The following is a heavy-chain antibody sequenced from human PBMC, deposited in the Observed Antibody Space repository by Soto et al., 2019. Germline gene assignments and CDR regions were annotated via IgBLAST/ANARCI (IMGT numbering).Heavy chain of an antibody. J-gene: IGHJ4*02. V-gene: IGHV3-30*03. CDR3: AREGVFGLVKIIPPDY. CDR1: GFGFSSYG. D-gene: IGHD3-3*01. CDR2: MSLDGSTQ. Sequence: VQLLESGGGVAQPGRSLRLSCRASGFGFSSYGMLGVRQSPGKGPEWVAFMSLDGSTQYYADSVRGRFTISGDNSENTLYLQLDTLRVEDTAMYYCAREGVFGLVKIIPPDYWGQGAQVTVSA.